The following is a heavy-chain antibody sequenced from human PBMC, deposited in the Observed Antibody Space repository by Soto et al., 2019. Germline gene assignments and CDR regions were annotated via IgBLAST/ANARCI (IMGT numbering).Heavy chain of an antibody. CDR1: GFTFSNYG. CDR3: AGDRVQIWLYVGIFDN. D-gene: IGHD3-9*01. CDR2: ISNDGSNK. V-gene: IGHV3-30*03. J-gene: IGHJ4*02. Sequence: QVQVVESGGGVVQPGRSLRLSCSGSGFTFSNYGMQWVRQAPGKGLERVAVISNDGSNKNHADSVKGRFTFSRDNSRNTLSLQMNSLRADDTAVYYCAGDRVQIWLYVGIFDNWGQGTMVTVSS.